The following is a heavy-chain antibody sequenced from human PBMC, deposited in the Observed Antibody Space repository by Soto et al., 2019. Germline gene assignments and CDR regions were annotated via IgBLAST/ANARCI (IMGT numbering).Heavy chain of an antibody. CDR2: IDPSDSQT. D-gene: IGHD2-8*01. CDR3: AIQIYDSDKGTNSKYSFDS. CDR1: GYSFAGYW. J-gene: IGHJ4*02. V-gene: IGHV5-10-1*01. Sequence: GEALTISCKGSGYSFAGYWITWVRQKPGKGLEWMGRIDPSDSQTYYSPSFRGHVTISVTKSITTVFLQWSSLRASDTAMYYCAIQIYDSDKGTNSKYSFDSCGPGPPVIVSS.